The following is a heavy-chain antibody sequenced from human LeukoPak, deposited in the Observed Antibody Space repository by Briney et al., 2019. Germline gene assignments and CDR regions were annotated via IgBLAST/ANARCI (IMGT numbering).Heavy chain of an antibody. J-gene: IGHJ6*03. CDR3: ARAPKGMTTVRYYYYYYMDV. Sequence: PSQNLSLTCTVSSGSITSGGYYWNWIRQHPGKGLEWIGYIYYSGSTFYNPSLKSRVTMSVDTSKNQFSLKLSSVTAADTAVYYCARAPKGMTTVRYYYYYYMDVWGKGTTVTVSS. D-gene: IGHD4-11*01. CDR2: IYYSGST. CDR1: SGSITSGGYY. V-gene: IGHV4-31*03.